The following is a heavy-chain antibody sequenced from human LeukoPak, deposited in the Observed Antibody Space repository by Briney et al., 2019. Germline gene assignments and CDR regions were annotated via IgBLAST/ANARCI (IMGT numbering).Heavy chain of an antibody. CDR3: ARDPGRSGGSCYSDY. CDR2: ISSGGTYI. V-gene: IGHV3-21*01. CDR1: GFTFGSFS. D-gene: IGHD2-15*01. J-gene: IGHJ4*02. Sequence: PGGSLRLSCAASGFTFGSFSMTWVRQAPGKGLEWVSSISSGGTYIYYADSVKGRFTISRDNAKNSLYLQMNSLRAEDTAVYYCARDPGRSGGSCYSDYWGQGTLVTVSS.